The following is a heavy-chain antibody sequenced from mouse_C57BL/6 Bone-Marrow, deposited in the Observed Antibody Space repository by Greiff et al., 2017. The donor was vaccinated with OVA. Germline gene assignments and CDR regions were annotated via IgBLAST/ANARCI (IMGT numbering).Heavy chain of an antibody. D-gene: IGHD1-1*01. CDR2: ISSGSSTI. CDR1: GFTFSDYG. V-gene: IGHV5-17*01. Sequence: DVHLVESGGGLVKPGGSLNLSCAASGFTFSDYGMHWVRQAPEQGLEWVAYISSGSSTIYYADTGKGRFPIARDTAKNTLFLQMTRLRSEETAMYYCASTTVVATDFDYWGQGTTLTVSS. J-gene: IGHJ2*01. CDR3: ASTTVVATDFDY.